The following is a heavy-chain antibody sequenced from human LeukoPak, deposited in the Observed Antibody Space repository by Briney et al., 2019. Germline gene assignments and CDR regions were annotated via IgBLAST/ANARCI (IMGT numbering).Heavy chain of an antibody. V-gene: IGHV4-34*01. CDR1: GGSFSGYY. J-gene: IGHJ4*02. CDR3: ARGRRGIAAAGRGLYFDY. D-gene: IGHD6-13*01. CDR2: INHSGST. Sequence: SETLSLTCAVYGGSFSGYYWSWLRQPPGKGLEWIGEINHSGSTNYNPSLKSRVTISVDTSKNQFSLKLSSVTAADTAVYYCARGRRGIAAAGRGLYFDYWGQGTLVTVSS.